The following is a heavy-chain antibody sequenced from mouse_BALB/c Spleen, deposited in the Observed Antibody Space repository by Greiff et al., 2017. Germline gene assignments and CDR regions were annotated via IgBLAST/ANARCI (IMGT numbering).Heavy chain of an antibody. D-gene: IGHD1-1*01. CDR2: ISYSGST. CDR1: GYSITSDYA. CDR3: ARNYYGSSYAAY. V-gene: IGHV3-2*02. Sequence: EVQLVESGPGLVKPSQSLSLTCTVTGYSITSDYAWNWIRQFPGNKLEWMGYISYSGSTSYNPSLKSRISITRDTSKNQFFLQLNSVTTEDTATYYCARNYYGSSYAAYWGQGTLVTVSA. J-gene: IGHJ3*01.